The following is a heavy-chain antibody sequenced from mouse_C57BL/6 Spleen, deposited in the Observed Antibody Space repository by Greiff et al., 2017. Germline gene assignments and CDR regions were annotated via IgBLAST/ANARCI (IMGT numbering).Heavy chain of an antibody. CDR1: GFSFNTYA. CDR3: VRHRDYGSSWGYFDV. J-gene: IGHJ1*03. Sequence: EVHLVESGGGLVQPKGSLKLSCAASGFSFNTYAMNWVRQAPGKGLEWVARIRSKSNNYATYYADSVKDRFTISRDDSESMLYLQMNNLKTEDTAMYYCVRHRDYGSSWGYFDVWGTGTTVTVSS. V-gene: IGHV10-1*01. CDR2: IRSKSNNYAT. D-gene: IGHD1-1*01.